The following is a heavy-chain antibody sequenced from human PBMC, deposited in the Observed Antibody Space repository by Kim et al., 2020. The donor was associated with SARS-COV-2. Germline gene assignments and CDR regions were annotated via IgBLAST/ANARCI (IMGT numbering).Heavy chain of an antibody. J-gene: IGHJ6*02. Sequence: SVKVSCKASGGTFSSYAISWVRQAPGQGLEWMGGIIPIFGTANYAQKLQGRVTITADESTSTAYMELSSLRSEDTAVYYCASGDRGTYYYDSSGYYYEGYYYYGMDVWGQGTTVTVSS. V-gene: IGHV1-69*13. D-gene: IGHD3-22*01. CDR1: GGTFSSYA. CDR3: ASGDRGTYYYDSSGYYYEGYYYYGMDV. CDR2: IIPIFGTA.